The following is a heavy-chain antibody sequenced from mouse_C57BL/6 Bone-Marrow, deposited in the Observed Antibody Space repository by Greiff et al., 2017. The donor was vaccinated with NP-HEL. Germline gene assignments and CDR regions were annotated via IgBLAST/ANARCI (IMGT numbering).Heavy chain of an antibody. Sequence: QVHVKQSGAELMKPGASVKLSCKATGYTFTGYWIEWVKQRPGHGLEWIGEILPGSGSTNYNEKFKGKATFTADTSSNTAYMPLSSLTTEDSAIYYCAREIYDGYSLHWYFDVWGTGTTVTVSS. V-gene: IGHV1-9*01. CDR1: GYTFTGYW. CDR3: AREIYDGYSLHWYFDV. D-gene: IGHD2-3*01. CDR2: ILPGSGST. J-gene: IGHJ1*03.